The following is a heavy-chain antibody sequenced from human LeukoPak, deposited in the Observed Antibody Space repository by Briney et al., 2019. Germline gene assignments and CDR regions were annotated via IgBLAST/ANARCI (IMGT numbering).Heavy chain of an antibody. J-gene: IGHJ4*02. V-gene: IGHV3-9*03. Sequence: PGRSLRLSCAASGFTFDDYAMHWVRQAPGKGLEWVSGISWNSGSIGYADSVKGRFTISRDNAKNSLYLQMNSLRAEDMALYYCAKGPVADSGYDLGGGYFDYWGRGTLVTVSS. CDR3: AKGPVADSGYDLGGGYFDY. D-gene: IGHD5-12*01. CDR1: GFTFDDYA. CDR2: ISWNSGSI.